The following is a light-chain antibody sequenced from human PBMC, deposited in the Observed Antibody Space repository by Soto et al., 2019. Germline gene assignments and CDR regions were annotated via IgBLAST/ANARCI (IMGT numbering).Light chain of an antibody. V-gene: IGLV2-8*01. CDR3: NSYGANTNVV. J-gene: IGLJ2*01. Sequence: QSALTQPPSASGSPGQSVTISCTGTSSDVGGYDFVSWYQQHPGKAPKILIYEVSKRASGVPDRFSGSKSGNTASLTVSGLQPDDEADYYCNSYGANTNVVFGGGTKLTVL. CDR1: SSDVGGYDF. CDR2: EVS.